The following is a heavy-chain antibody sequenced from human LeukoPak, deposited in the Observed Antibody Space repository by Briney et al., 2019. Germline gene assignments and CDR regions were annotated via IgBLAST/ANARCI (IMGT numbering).Heavy chain of an antibody. CDR3: ARVGGPVAAEGWPEYFQH. J-gene: IGHJ1*01. Sequence: PGGSLRLSCAASGFTFSSYAMHWVRQAPGKGLEWVAVISYDGSNKYYADSVKGRFTISRDNSKNTLYLQMNSLRAEDTAVYYCARVGGPVAAEGWPEYFQHWGQGTLVTVSS. D-gene: IGHD6-13*01. CDR2: ISYDGSNK. V-gene: IGHV3-30-3*01. CDR1: GFTFSSYA.